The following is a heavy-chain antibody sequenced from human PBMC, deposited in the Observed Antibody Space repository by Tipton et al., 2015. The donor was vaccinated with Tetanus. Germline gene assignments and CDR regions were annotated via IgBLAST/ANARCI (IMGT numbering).Heavy chain of an antibody. CDR1: GFTLRTYS. J-gene: IGHJ4*02. CDR2: ISTTSNTI. D-gene: IGHD4-17*01. V-gene: IGHV3-48*01. Sequence: LRLSCAASGFTLRTYSMNWVRQAPGKGLEWVSYISTTSNTIYYADSVRGRFTISRDNAKNLLYLQMSSLRREDTAVYYCASSTVTRWGPGTLVTVSS. CDR3: ASSTVTR.